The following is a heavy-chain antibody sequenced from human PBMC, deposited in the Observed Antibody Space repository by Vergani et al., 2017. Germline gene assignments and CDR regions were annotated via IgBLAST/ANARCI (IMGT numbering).Heavy chain of an antibody. CDR3: ARDRNWNDLPNWFDP. V-gene: IGHV3-48*01. D-gene: IGHD1-1*01. CDR2: ISSSSSTI. Sequence: EVQLVESGGGLVQPGGFLRLSCAASGFTFSSYSMNWVRQAPGKGLEWVSYISSSSSTIYYADSVKGRFTISRDNAKNSLYLQMNSLRAEDTAVYYCARDRNWNDLPNWFDPWGQGTLVTVSS. CDR1: GFTFSSYS. J-gene: IGHJ5*02.